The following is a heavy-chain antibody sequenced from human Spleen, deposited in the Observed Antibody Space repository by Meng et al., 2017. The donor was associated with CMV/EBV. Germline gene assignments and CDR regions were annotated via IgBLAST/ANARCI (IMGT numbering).Heavy chain of an antibody. D-gene: IGHD2-21*01. CDR3: ASFDHIPRRNYFDY. V-gene: IGHV4-30-4*01. CDR2: IHHSGSA. CDR1: GGSMSSGNYY. Sequence: LQESGPGLVGPSKTLSLTCTVSGGSMSSGNYYWSWIRQPPGKGLEWIGYIHHSGSAYYNPSLKSRVSISVDTSKNQFSLNLNSMTAADTAVYYCASFDHIPRRNYFDYWGQGTLVTVSS. J-gene: IGHJ4*02.